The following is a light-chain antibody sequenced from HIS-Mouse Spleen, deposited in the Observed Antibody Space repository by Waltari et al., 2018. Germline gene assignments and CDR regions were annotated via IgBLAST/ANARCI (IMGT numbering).Light chain of an antibody. CDR1: SSDVGSYNL. Sequence: QSALTQPASVSGSPGQSITISCTGTSSDVGSYNLVSWYQQHPGKAPKLMIYEGSKRPSGVSNRVSGSKSGNTASLTISGRPAEDEADYYCCSYAGSSTWVFGGGTKLTVL. V-gene: IGLV2-23*01. J-gene: IGLJ3*02. CDR2: EGS. CDR3: CSYAGSSTWV.